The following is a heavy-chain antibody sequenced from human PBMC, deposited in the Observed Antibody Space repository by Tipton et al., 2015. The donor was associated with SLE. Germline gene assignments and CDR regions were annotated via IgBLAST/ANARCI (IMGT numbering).Heavy chain of an antibody. Sequence: QLVQSGGGLVKPGGSLRLSCAASGFTFSSYSMNWIRQSPGRGLEWIGEINHSGSSDYNPSLKSRVTISVDTSKNQISLRLSSVTDADTAVYYCASFATIFGVRTPFMDVWGKGSTVTVSS. CDR2: INHSGSS. V-gene: IGHV4-34*01. CDR1: GFTFSSYS. J-gene: IGHJ6*03. CDR3: ASFATIFGVRTPFMDV. D-gene: IGHD3-3*01.